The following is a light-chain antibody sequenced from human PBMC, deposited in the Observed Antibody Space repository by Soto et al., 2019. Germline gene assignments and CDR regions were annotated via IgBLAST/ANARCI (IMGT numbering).Light chain of an antibody. J-gene: IGKJ3*01. CDR1: QSISSY. Sequence: IQMTQSTSSLSASVGDIVTITCWASQSISSYLNWYQQKPGKAPKLLIFDASTLQSGVPPRFSGSGSGTEFTLTISSLQPDDFATYYCQHYTLYSASFGPGTKVDIK. V-gene: IGKV1-39*01. CDR3: QHYTLYSAS. CDR2: DAS.